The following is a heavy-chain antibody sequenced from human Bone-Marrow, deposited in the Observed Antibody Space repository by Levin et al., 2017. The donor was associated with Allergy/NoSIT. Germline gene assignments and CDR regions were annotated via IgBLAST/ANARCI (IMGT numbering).Heavy chain of an antibody. J-gene: IGHJ5*02. D-gene: IGHD6-19*01. V-gene: IGHV3-73*01. Sequence: GASVKVSCAASGFTFSDSAMHWVRQASGKGLEWVGRIRSKANNYATAYVASVKGRFTISRDDSKNTAYLQMNSLKTEDTAVYYCTRHAPLAEGIAVAGTLSWGQGTLVTVSS. CDR3: TRHAPLAEGIAVAGTLS. CDR2: IRSKANNYAT. CDR1: GFTFSDSA.